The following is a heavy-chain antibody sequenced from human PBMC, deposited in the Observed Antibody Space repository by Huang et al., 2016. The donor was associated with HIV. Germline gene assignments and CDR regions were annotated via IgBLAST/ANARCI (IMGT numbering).Heavy chain of an antibody. CDR1: GGSVSSGSYY. J-gene: IGHJ3*02. CDR3: ARDSGDGRSFDI. D-gene: IGHD1-26*01. Sequence: QVQLQESGPGLVKPSETLSLTCTVSGGSVSSGSYYWSWIRQPPGKGLEWIGYIYYSGSTNSNPSLKSRVTISVDTAKNQFSLKLSSVTAADTAVYYCARDSGDGRSFDIWGQGTMVTVSS. V-gene: IGHV4-61*01. CDR2: IYYSGST.